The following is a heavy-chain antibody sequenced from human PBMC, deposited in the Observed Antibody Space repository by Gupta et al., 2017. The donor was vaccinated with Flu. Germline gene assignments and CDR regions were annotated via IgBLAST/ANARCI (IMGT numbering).Heavy chain of an antibody. CDR3: AKDHHSSSFDPPVGMDV. D-gene: IGHD6-13*01. Sequence: GKGLEWVSAISGSGGSTYYADSVKGRFTISRDNSKNTLYLQMNSLRAEDTAVYYCAKDHHSSSFDPPVGMDVWGQGTTVTVSS. CDR2: ISGSGGST. V-gene: IGHV3-23*01. J-gene: IGHJ6*02.